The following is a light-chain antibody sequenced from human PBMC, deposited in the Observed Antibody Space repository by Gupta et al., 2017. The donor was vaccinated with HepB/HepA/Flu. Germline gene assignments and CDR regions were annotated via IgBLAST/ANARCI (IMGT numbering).Light chain of an antibody. CDR1: QSVLYNSNNNNY. Sequence: DIVMTPSSDSLAVALGERATINCKSSQSVLYNSNNNNYLAWYQQKPGQPPKLLIYWAFTRESGVPDRISGSGSGTDFTLTISSLQAEDVAIYYCQQYYSAPRTFGQGTKLEIK. J-gene: IGKJ2*01. V-gene: IGKV4-1*01. CDR2: WAF. CDR3: QQYYSAPRT.